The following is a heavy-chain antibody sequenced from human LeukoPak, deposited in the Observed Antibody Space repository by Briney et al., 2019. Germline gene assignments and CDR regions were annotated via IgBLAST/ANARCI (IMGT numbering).Heavy chain of an antibody. J-gene: IGHJ5*02. CDR2: INHSGST. V-gene: IGHV4-34*01. CDR1: GGSFSGYY. CDR3: ARQNKDYVWGSYRSSRNWFDP. D-gene: IGHD3-16*02. Sequence: SETLSLTCAVYGGSFSGYYWSWIRQPPGKGLEWIGEINHSGSTNYNPSLKSRVTISVDTSKNQFSLKLSSVTAAGTAVYYCARQNKDYVWGSYRSSRNWFDPWGQGTLVTVSS.